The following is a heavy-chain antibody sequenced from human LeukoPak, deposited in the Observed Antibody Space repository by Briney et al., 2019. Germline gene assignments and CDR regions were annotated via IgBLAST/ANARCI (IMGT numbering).Heavy chain of an antibody. D-gene: IGHD2-2*01. Sequence: RSSETLSLTCTVSGGSISSYYWSWIRQPPGKGLEWIGYIYSSGSTNHNPFLKSRVTISVDTSKNQFSLKLSSVTAADTAVYYCARLPAHPYYFDYWGQGTLVTVSS. CDR2: IYSSGST. CDR1: GGSISSYY. V-gene: IGHV4-59*01. CDR3: ARLPAHPYYFDY. J-gene: IGHJ4*02.